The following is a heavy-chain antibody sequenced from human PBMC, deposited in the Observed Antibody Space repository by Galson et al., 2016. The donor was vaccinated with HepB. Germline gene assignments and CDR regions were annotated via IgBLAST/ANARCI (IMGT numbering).Heavy chain of an antibody. CDR3: VRDRERTLDY. V-gene: IGHV1-18*01. CDR1: GYTFTTYG. Sequence: SVKVSCKASGYTFTTYGISWVRQAPGQGLEWMGWISTYSGDTNHAQELQGRVTMTTDRSTNTAYMELRNLKSDDTAVYYCVRDRERTLDYWGQGTLVSVSS. D-gene: IGHD1-7*01. CDR2: ISTYSGDT. J-gene: IGHJ4*02.